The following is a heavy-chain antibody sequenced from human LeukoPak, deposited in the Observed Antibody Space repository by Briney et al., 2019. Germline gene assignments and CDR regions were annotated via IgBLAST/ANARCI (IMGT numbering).Heavy chain of an antibody. CDR1: GFTFSSYS. Sequence: GGSLRLSCAASGFTFSSYSMNWVRQAPGKGLEWVSSISSNSSYIYYADSVKGRFTISRDNAKNSLYLQMNSLRAEDTAVYYCAREGASITMVRGVIPNPNWFDPWGQGTLVTVSS. V-gene: IGHV3-21*01. J-gene: IGHJ5*02. CDR2: ISSNSSYI. CDR3: AREGASITMVRGVIPNPNWFDP. D-gene: IGHD3-10*01.